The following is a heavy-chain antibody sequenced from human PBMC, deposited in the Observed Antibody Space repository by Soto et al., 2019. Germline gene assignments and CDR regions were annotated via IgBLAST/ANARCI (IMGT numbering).Heavy chain of an antibody. CDR1: GCSVSICNYY. D-gene: IGHD3-3*01. CDR2: IYYSGST. Sequence: QLQLQESGPGLVKPSETLSLTCTVSGCSVSICNYYWSWIRQPPGKGLEWIGYIYYSGSTKYNPSHRSRVTISVDTSKTQFSLKLSSVTAADTGLYYCARETIYGVVIDYWGQGPLVTVSS. CDR3: ARETIYGVVIDY. J-gene: IGHJ4*02. V-gene: IGHV4-61*01.